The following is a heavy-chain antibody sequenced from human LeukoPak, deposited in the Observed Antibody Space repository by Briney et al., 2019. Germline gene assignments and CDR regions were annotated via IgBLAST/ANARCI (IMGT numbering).Heavy chain of an antibody. V-gene: IGHV3-7*03. CDR1: GFTFSSYW. CDR2: IKQDGSEK. Sequence: GGSLRLSCAASGFTFSSYWMTWVRQAPGKGLEWVANIKQDGSEKSYVDSVKGRFTISRDNAKNSLYLQMNSLRAEDTALYYCARAGLYNWNYEGTAYFDNWGQGTLVTVSS. D-gene: IGHD1-7*01. J-gene: IGHJ4*02. CDR3: ARAGLYNWNYEGTAYFDN.